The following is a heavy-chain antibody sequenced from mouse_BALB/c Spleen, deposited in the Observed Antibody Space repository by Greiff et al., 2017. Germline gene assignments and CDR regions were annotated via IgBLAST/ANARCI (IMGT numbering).Heavy chain of an antibody. CDR2: IWSGGST. D-gene: IGHD3-1*01. J-gene: IGHJ4*01. Sequence: VQLQESGPGLVQPSQSLSITCTVSGFSLTSYGVHWVRQSPGKGLEWLGVIWSGGSTDYNAAFISRLSISKDNSKSQVFFKMNSLQADDTAIYYCARNRGYAYYYAMDYWGQGTSVTVSS. CDR1: GFSLTSYG. CDR3: ARNRGYAYYYAMDY. V-gene: IGHV2-4-1*01.